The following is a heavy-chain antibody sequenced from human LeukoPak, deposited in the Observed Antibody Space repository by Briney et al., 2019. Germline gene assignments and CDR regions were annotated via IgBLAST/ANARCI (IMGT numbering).Heavy chain of an antibody. J-gene: IGHJ4*02. D-gene: IGHD2-15*01. CDR1: GGSISGYY. Sequence: SETLSLTCTVSGGSISGYYWSWIRQPPGKGLEWIGHIYYSGSTDYNPSLKSRITISVDTSKNQFSLKVSSVTAADTAVYYCARLGGELDYWGQGTLVSVSS. CDR3: ARLGGELDY. V-gene: IGHV4-59*01. CDR2: IYYSGST.